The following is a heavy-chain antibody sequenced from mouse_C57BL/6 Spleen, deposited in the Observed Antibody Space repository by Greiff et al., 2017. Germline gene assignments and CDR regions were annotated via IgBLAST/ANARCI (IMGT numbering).Heavy chain of an antibody. CDR1: GYAFSSSW. CDR2: IYPGDGDT. CDR3: AREEDYYGNFFDY. V-gene: IGHV1-82*01. J-gene: IGHJ2*01. Sequence: VQLKESGPELVKPGASVKISCKASGYAFSSSWMNWVKQRPGQGLEWIGRIYPGDGDTNYNGKFKGKATLTADKSSSTAYMQLSSLTSEDSAVYFCAREEDYYGNFFDYWGQGTTLTVSS. D-gene: IGHD2-1*01.